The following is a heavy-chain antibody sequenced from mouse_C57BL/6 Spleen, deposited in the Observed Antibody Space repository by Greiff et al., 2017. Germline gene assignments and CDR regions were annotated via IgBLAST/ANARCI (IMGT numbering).Heavy chain of an antibody. CDR1: GFTFSSYA. V-gene: IGHV5-9-1*02. Sequence: EVKLQESWEGLVKPGGSLKLSCAASGFTFSSYAMSWVRQTPEKRLEWVAYISSGGDYIYYADTVKGRFTISRDNARNTLYLQMSSLKSEDTAMYYCTRDRGWFDYWGQGTTLTVSS. D-gene: IGHD3-3*01. J-gene: IGHJ2*01. CDR3: TRDRGWFDY. CDR2: ISSGGDYI.